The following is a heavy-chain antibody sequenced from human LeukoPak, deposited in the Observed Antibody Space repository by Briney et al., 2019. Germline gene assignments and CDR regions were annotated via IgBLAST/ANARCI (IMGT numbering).Heavy chain of an antibody. Sequence: QPGGSLRHSCAASGFTFSSYSMNWVRQAPGKGLEWASYISSSSTIYYADSVKGRFTISRDNAKNSLYLQMNSLRAEDTAVYYCAREAYSGYDAALDYWGQGTLVTVSS. CDR3: AREAYSGYDAALDY. D-gene: IGHD5-12*01. CDR1: GFTFSSYS. CDR2: ISSSSTI. V-gene: IGHV3-48*04. J-gene: IGHJ4*02.